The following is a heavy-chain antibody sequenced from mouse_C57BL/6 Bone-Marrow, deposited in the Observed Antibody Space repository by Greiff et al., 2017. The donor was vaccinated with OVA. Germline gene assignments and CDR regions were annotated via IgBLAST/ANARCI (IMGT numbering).Heavy chain of an antibody. CDR1: GYTFTDYY. V-gene: IGHV1-76*01. CDR2: IYPGSGNT. Sequence: QVQLQQSGAELVRPGASVKLSCKASGYTFTDYYINWVKQRPGQGLEWIARIYPGSGNTYYNEKFKGKATLTAEKSSSTAYMQLSSLTSEDSAVYFCARGRAYDLYFDYWGQGTTLTVSS. J-gene: IGHJ2*01. CDR3: ARGRAYDLYFDY. D-gene: IGHD2-3*01.